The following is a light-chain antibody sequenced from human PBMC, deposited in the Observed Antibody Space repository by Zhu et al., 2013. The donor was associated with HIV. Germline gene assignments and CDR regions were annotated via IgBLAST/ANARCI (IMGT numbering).Light chain of an antibody. V-gene: IGLV2-14*01. CDR2: EVS. CDR1: SSDIGDYNY. Sequence: QSALTQPPSASGSPGQSVTISCAGTSSDIGDYNYVSWYQHHPGKAPKLMIHEVSKRPSGVSNRFSGSKSGNTASLTISGLQPEDEAEYYCTSYTTSNTLSWVFGGGTKLTVL. J-gene: IGLJ3*02. CDR3: TSYTTSNTLSWV.